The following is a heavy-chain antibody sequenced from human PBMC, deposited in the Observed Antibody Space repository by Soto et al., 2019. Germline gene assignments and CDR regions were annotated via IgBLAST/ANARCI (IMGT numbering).Heavy chain of an antibody. Sequence: EGQLVESGGDLVQPGGSLRLSCAASGFSFSSYWMTWARQAPGKGLEWVANIKEDGSEKYYVDSVKGRFTISRDNAKNSLYLQMNSLRADDTAVYYCARGSGGCDYWGQGTLVTVSS. CDR3: ARGSGGCDY. D-gene: IGHD6-19*01. J-gene: IGHJ4*02. CDR1: GFSFSSYW. V-gene: IGHV3-7*01. CDR2: IKEDGSEK.